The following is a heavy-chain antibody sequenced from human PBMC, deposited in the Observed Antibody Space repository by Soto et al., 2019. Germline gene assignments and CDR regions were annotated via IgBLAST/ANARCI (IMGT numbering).Heavy chain of an antibody. V-gene: IGHV1-3*01. CDR3: ARTDCSSTSCYNYYYYGMDV. D-gene: IGHD2-2*01. CDR2: INPGNGDT. CDR1: GYSFTKYG. Sequence: ASVQVSCKTSGYSFTKYGLHWVRQAPGQRLEWMGWINPGNGDTKYSQKFQGRVTITRDTSATTAYMELSSLRSEDSAVFYCARTDCSSTSCYNYYYYGMDVCGQGTTVTVSS. J-gene: IGHJ6*02.